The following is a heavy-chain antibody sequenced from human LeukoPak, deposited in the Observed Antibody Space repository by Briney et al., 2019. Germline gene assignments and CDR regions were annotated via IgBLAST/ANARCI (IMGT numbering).Heavy chain of an antibody. CDR3: AKEFARYYYDSSGLTYTRAFDY. CDR1: GFSFTSSW. V-gene: IGHV3-23*01. D-gene: IGHD3-22*01. Sequence: GGSLRLSCVASGFSFTSSWMTWVRQAPGKGLEWVSAISGSGGSTYYADSAKGRFTISRDNSKNTLYLQMNSLRAEDAAVYYCAKEFARYYYDSSGLTYTRAFDYWGQGTLVTVSS. CDR2: ISGSGGST. J-gene: IGHJ4*02.